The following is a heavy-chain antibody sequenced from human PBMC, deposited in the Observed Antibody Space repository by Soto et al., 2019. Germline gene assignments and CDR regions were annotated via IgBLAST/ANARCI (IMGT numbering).Heavy chain of an antibody. V-gene: IGHV3-30*18. D-gene: IGHD3-16*02. CDR1: GFTFSSYV. CDR2: ISYDGSNK. J-gene: IGHJ4*02. CDR3: ANGYYDYVWGSYRFTPPHY. Sequence: GGSLRLSCAASGFTFSSYVMHWVRQAPGKGLEWVAVISYDGSNKYYADSVKGRFTISRDNSKNTLYLQMNSLRAEDTAVYYCANGYYDYVWGSYRFTPPHYWGQGTLVTVSS.